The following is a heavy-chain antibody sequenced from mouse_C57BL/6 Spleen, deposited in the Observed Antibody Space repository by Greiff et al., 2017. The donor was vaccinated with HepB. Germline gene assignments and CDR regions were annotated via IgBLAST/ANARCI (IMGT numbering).Heavy chain of an antibody. CDR1: GFNIKDDY. J-gene: IGHJ4*01. V-gene: IGHV14-4*01. Sequence: VQLKESGAELVRPGASVKLSCTASGFNIKDDYMHWVKQRPEQGLEWIGWIDPENGDTEYASKFQGKATITADTSSNTAYLQLSSLTSEDTAVYYCTMNEDYAMDYWGQGTSVTVSS. CDR2: IDPENGDT. CDR3: TMNEDYAMDY.